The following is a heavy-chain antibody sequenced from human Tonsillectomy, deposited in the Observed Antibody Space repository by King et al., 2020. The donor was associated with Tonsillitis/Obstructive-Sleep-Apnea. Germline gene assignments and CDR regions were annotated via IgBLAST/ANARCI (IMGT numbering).Heavy chain of an antibody. CDR1: GFSLTTRGVG. V-gene: IGHV2-5*02. Sequence: TLKESGPALVKPTQTLTLTCTFSGFSLTTRGVGVGWIRQPPGKALEWLALIYWDDDKRYRPSLESRLTITKVTSKIQVVLTMTNVAPVDTGTYFCAHTGWTAGDYYYHYMDVWGKGPTVPVSS. CDR3: AHTGWTAGDYYYHYMDV. J-gene: IGHJ6*03. D-gene: IGHD3/OR15-3a*01. CDR2: IYWDDDK.